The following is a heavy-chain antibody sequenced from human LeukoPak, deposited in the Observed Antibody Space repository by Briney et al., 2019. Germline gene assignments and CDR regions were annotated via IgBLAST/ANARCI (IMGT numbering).Heavy chain of an antibody. CDR2: ISTSSSYI. CDR1: GFTFSRYA. Sequence: GGSLRLSCAASGFTFSRYAMNWVRQAPGKGLEWVSPISTSSSYIYYADSVKGRFTISRDNANNLLYLQMKSLRAEDTALYYCAREQTVTTFCDNWGQGTLVTVSS. D-gene: IGHD4-17*01. CDR3: AREQTVTTFCDN. J-gene: IGHJ4*02. V-gene: IGHV3-21*06.